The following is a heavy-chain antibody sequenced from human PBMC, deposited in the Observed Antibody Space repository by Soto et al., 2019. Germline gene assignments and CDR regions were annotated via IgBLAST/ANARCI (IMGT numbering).Heavy chain of an antibody. CDR2: IMQDSSQI. V-gene: IGHV3-7*01. D-gene: IGHD2-2*01. CDR1: GFTVSNYW. J-gene: IGHJ4*02. Sequence: GGSLRLSCVASGFTVSNYWVAWVRQAPGKGLECVANIMQDSSQIYYVDSVKGRFTVSRDNAKNLLFLYMNSLRAEDTAVFYCARAQRGHFEYWGQGTPVTVSS. CDR3: ARAQRGHFEY.